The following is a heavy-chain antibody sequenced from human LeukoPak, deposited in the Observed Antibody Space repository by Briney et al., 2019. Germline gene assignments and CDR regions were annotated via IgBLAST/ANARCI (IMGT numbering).Heavy chain of an antibody. Sequence: GGSLRLSCAASGFTFSSYSMNWVRQAPGKGLEWVSSISSSSDYIYYADSMKGRFTISRDNAKSSLYLQMNSLRAEDTAVYFCARALPNIDYDFWGQGTLVTVSS. D-gene: IGHD2/OR15-2a*01. CDR2: ISSSSDYI. V-gene: IGHV3-21*01. CDR1: GFTFSSYS. J-gene: IGHJ4*02. CDR3: ARALPNIDYDF.